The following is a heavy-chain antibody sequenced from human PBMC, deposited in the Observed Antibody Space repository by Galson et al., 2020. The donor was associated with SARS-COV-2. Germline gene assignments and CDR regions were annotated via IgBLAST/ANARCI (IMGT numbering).Heavy chain of an antibody. CDR2: ISRSGTTI. CDR3: ARAYGSGPIAS. J-gene: IGHJ5*02. D-gene: IGHD3-10*01. CDR1: GFSFIDSY. V-gene: IGHV3-11*01. Sequence: GESLKISCAASGFSFIDSYMSWIRQAPGRGLEWVSYISRSGTTIYYADSVKGRFLISRDNANNSLYLQMNSLRADDTALYYCARAYGSGPIASWGQGTLVTVSS.